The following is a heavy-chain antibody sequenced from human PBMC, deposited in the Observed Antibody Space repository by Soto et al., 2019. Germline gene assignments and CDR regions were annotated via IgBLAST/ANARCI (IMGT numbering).Heavy chain of an antibody. V-gene: IGHV4-30-2*01. Sequence: SETLSLTCAVSGGSISSGGYSWSWIRQPPGKGLEWIGHIYHSGSTYYNPSLKSRVTISVDRSKNQFSLKLSSVTAADTAVYYCARAEAYYYGSGSPYNWFDPWGQGTLVTVSS. CDR2: IYHSGST. J-gene: IGHJ5*02. D-gene: IGHD3-10*01. CDR1: GGSISSGGYS. CDR3: ARAEAYYYGSGSPYNWFDP.